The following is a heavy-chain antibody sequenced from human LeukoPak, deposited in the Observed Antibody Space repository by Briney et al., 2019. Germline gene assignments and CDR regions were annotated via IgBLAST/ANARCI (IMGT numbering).Heavy chain of an antibody. CDR2: IYPGDSDT. J-gene: IGHJ4*02. D-gene: IGHD5-18*01. V-gene: IGHV5-51*01. Sequence: GESLKISCKGSGYSFTSYWIGWVRQMPGKGLEWMGIIYPGDSDTRYSPSFQGQVTISADKSISPAYLQWSSLKASDTAMYYCARLQTAMYDPYYFDYWGQGTLVTVSS. CDR1: GYSFTSYW. CDR3: ARLQTAMYDPYYFDY.